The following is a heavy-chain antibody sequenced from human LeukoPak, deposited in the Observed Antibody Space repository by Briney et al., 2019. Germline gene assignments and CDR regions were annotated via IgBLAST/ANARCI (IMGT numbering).Heavy chain of an antibody. Sequence: SETLSLTCAVYGGSFSSYYWNWIRQPPGKGLEWIGEINHSGSTNYNPSLKSRVTISVDTSKNQFSLKLSSVTAADTAVYYCASLGYSSSWYEFWGQGTLVTVSS. CDR1: GGSFSSYY. CDR2: INHSGST. CDR3: ASLGYSSSWYEF. D-gene: IGHD2-2*01. V-gene: IGHV4-34*01. J-gene: IGHJ4*02.